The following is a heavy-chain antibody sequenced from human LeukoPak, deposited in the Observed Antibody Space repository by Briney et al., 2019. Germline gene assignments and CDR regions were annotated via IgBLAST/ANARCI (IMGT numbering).Heavy chain of an antibody. CDR1: GDSISSGNW. D-gene: IGHD1-26*01. CDR2: IHHTGNA. J-gene: IGHJ4*02. Sequence: SGTLSLTCVVSGDSISSGNWWDWVRQPPGKGLEWIGEIHHTGNANYNPSLKSRVTISIDKSMNQFSLDLSSVTAADTAVYYCARDRGGGSQIFDYWGQGILVTVSS. V-gene: IGHV4-4*02. CDR3: ARDRGGGSQIFDY.